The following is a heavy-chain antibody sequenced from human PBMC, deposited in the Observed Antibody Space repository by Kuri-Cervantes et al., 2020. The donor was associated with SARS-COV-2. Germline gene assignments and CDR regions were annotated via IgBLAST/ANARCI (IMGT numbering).Heavy chain of an antibody. Sequence: SVKVSCNASGGTSSSNAISWVRQAPGQGLEWMGGFIPIFGTANYEQKFQGRVTITADKSTNTSYMVLSSLRSGDTAVYYCARQSADCSSTICYIDYWGQGTLVTVSS. CDR3: ARQSADCSSTICYIDY. CDR1: GGTSSSNA. CDR2: FIPIFGTA. V-gene: IGHV1-69*06. J-gene: IGHJ4*02. D-gene: IGHD2-2*02.